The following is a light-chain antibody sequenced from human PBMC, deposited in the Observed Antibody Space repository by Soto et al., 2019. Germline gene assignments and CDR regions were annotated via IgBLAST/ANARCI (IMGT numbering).Light chain of an antibody. CDR1: QSVSSSY. V-gene: IGKV3-20*01. J-gene: IGKJ3*01. CDR2: GAS. CDR3: HQYGSSRFT. Sequence: EIVLTQSPGTLSLSPGERATLSCRASQSVSSSYLAWYQQKPGQAPRLLIYGASSTATGIPDRFSGSGSGTDFTLTISRLEPEDFPVYYCHQYGSSRFTFGPGTKVHIK.